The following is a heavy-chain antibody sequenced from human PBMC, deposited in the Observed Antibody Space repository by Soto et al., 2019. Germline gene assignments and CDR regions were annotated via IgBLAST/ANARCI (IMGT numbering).Heavy chain of an antibody. CDR3: ATYYCAREGSSGWPFDY. V-gene: IGHV1-46*01. J-gene: IGHJ4*02. Sequence: QVQLVQSGAEVKKPGASVKVSCKTSGFTFTSYCMHWVRQAPGQGLEWMGIINPSGGGTSYAQKFQGRVTMTSDTSTRTAYMEMSSLRYEDTAMYYCATYYCAREGSSGWPFDYWGQGPLVTVSS. CDR2: INPSGGGT. CDR1: GFTFTSYC. D-gene: IGHD6-19*01.